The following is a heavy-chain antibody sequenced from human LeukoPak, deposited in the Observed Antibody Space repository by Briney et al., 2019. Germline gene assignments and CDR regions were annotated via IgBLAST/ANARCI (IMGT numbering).Heavy chain of an antibody. V-gene: IGHV4-59*01. CDR1: GGSISSYY. CDR2: IYYSGST. D-gene: IGHD1-26*01. CDR3: AREVGATGFDY. Sequence: KPSETLSLTCTVSGGSISSYYWSWIRQPPGKGLEWIGYIYYSGSTNYNPSLKSRVTISVDTSKNQFSLKLSSVTAADTAVYYCAREVGATGFDYWGQGTLVTVSS. J-gene: IGHJ4*02.